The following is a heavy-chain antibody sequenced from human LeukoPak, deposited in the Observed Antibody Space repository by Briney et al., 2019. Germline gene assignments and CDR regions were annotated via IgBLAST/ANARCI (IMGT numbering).Heavy chain of an antibody. V-gene: IGHV3-53*01. CDR2: IYSGGTT. CDR3: TTDTYYYDSSGYPYYFDY. CDR1: GFTVSSNY. D-gene: IGHD3-22*01. J-gene: IGHJ4*02. Sequence: GGSLRLSCAASGFTVSSNYMSWVRQAPGKGLEWVSVIYSGGTTYYADSVKGRFTISRDNSKNTLYLQMNSLRAEDTAVYYCTTDTYYYDSSGYPYYFDYWGQGTLVTVSS.